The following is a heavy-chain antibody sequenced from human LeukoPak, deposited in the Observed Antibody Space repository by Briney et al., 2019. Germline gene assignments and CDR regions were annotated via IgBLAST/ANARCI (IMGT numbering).Heavy chain of an antibody. V-gene: IGHV3-64*01. J-gene: IGHJ4*02. CDR1: GFTFSSYA. D-gene: IGHD2-2*01. Sequence: EGSLRLSCAASGFTFSSYAMHWVRQAPGKGLEYVSGIRSNGGSRYHANSVKGRFTISRDNSKNTLYLQMGSLRAEDMAVYYCARGGCSSTSCYAFDYWGQGTLVTVSS. CDR3: ARGGCSSTSCYAFDY. CDR2: IRSNGGSR.